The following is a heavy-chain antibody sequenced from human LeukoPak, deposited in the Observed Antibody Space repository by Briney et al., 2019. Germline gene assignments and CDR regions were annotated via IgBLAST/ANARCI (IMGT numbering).Heavy chain of an antibody. CDR2: INLNSGGT. J-gene: IGHJ4*02. CDR3: ARSPDILTGENFDY. Sequence: ASVKVPCKASGYTFTGYYMHWVRQAPGQGLEWMRWINLNSGGTNDAQKFQRRVTMTRDTSISTAYMELGRLRSGDTAVYYCARSPDILTGENFDYWGQGTLVTVSS. V-gene: IGHV1-2*02. CDR1: GYTFTGYY. D-gene: IGHD3-9*01.